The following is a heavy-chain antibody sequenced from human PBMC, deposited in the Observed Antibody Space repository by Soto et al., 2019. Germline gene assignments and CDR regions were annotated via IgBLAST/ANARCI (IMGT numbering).Heavy chain of an antibody. CDR2: IIPIFGTA. Sequence: QVQLVQSGAEVKKPGSSVKVSCKASGGTFSSYAISWVRQAPGQGLEWMGGIIPIFGTANYAQKFQGRVTITADESTSTAYMELSGLRSEDTAVYYCARDRRSYYYYGMDVWGQGTTVTVSS. CDR1: GGTFSSYA. V-gene: IGHV1-69*12. J-gene: IGHJ6*02. CDR3: ARDRRSYYYYGMDV.